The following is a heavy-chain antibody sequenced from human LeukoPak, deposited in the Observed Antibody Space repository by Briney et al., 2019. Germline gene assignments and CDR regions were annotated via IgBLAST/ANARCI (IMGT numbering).Heavy chain of an antibody. CDR2: INPNSGGT. V-gene: IGHV1-2*02. CDR1: GYTFTSYY. J-gene: IGHJ6*03. Sequence: GASVKVSCKASGYTFTSYYMHWVRQAPGQGLEWMGWINPNSGGTNYAQKFQGRVTMTRDTSISTAYMELSRLRSDDTAVYYCARSSGSGYNYYYMDVWGKGTTVTVSS. CDR3: ARSSGSGYNYYYMDV. D-gene: IGHD6-19*01.